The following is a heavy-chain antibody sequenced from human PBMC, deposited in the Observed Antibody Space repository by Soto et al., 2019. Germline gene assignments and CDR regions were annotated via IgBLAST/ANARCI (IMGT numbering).Heavy chain of an antibody. CDR1: GYTFTSYG. CDR3: ARGGTSSRPDAIVYGYGMDV. CDR2: ISAYNGNT. V-gene: IGHV1-18*04. J-gene: IGHJ6*02. D-gene: IGHD2-2*02. Sequence: ASVKVSCKASGYTFTSYGISWVRQAPGQGLEWMGWISAYNGNTNYAQKLQGRVTMTTDTSTSTAYMELRSLRSDDTAVYYCARGGTSSRPDAIVYGYGMDVWGQGTTVTVSS.